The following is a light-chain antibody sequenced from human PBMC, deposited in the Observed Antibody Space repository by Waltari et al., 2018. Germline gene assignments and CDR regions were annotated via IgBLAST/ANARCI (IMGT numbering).Light chain of an antibody. CDR2: GAS. V-gene: IGKV3D-15*01. Sequence: EIVMTQSPATLSVSPGDRATLSCRASQTISSNLAWYQQRPVQAPSLLIYGASNRATGIPARFSGTGSGTEFTLTISSLQSEDFAVYYCQQYNNWPPLFTFGPGTKVDMK. J-gene: IGKJ3*01. CDR1: QTISSN. CDR3: QQYNNWPPLFT.